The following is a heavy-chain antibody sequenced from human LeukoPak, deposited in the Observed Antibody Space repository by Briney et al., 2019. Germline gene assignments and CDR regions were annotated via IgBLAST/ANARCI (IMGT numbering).Heavy chain of an antibody. D-gene: IGHD6-19*01. Sequence: KPSETLSLTCTVSGGSISSYYWSWTRQPPGKGLEWIGYIYYSGSTNYNPSLKSRVTISADTSKNQFSLKLSSVTTADTAVYYCARGSGWYFYWGQGTLVTVSS. J-gene: IGHJ4*02. V-gene: IGHV4-59*01. CDR1: GGSISSYY. CDR3: ARGSGWYFY. CDR2: IYYSGST.